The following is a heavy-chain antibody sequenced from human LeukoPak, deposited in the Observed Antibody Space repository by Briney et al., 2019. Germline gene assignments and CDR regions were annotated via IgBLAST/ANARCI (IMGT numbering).Heavy chain of an antibody. D-gene: IGHD3-3*02. CDR2: INHRRST. CDR1: GGSFSGYY. CDR3: ARGQFWSGYSI. V-gene: IGHV4-34*01. Sequence: SETLSLTCAVYGGSFSGYYWNWIRQPPGKGLEWIGEINHRRSTNYNPSLKSRVTMSVDTSKNQFSLNLSSVTAADTAVYYCARGQFWSGYSIWGQGTLVTVSS. J-gene: IGHJ1*01.